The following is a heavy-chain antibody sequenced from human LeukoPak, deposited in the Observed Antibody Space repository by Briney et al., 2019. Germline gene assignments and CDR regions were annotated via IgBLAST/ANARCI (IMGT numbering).Heavy chain of an antibody. V-gene: IGHV3-7*01. CDR1: GFTFSSYW. Sequence: GGSLRLSCAASGFTFSSYWMSWVRQAPGRGLEWVANINQDGSEKYYVDSVKGRFTISRDNAKNSLYLQMNSLRAEDTAVYYCAQGGATISDYWGQGTLVTVSS. D-gene: IGHD5-12*01. J-gene: IGHJ4*02. CDR2: INQDGSEK. CDR3: AQGGATISDY.